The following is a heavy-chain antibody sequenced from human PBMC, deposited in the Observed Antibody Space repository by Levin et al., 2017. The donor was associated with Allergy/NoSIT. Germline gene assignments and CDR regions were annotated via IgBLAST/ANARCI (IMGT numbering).Heavy chain of an antibody. J-gene: IGHJ3*02. D-gene: IGHD3-16*01. CDR3: ARAVGEGALDI. CDR1: GGTFSSYV. Sequence: SVKVSCKASGGTFSSYVINWVRQAPGQGLEWMGGIISVFGAAKYVQKFQDRVTITADEATSTAYMELRSLRSEDTAIYYCARAVGEGALDIWGQGTVVTVSS. V-gene: IGHV1-69*13. CDR2: IISVFGAA.